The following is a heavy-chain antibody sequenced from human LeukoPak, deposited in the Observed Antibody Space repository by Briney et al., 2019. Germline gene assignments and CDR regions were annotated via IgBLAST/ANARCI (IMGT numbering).Heavy chain of an antibody. CDR3: AARDCSGGSCYSDIWFDP. Sequence: SQTLSLTCTVSGGSISSGDYYWSWIRQPPGKGLEWIGYIYYSGSTYYNPSLKSRVTISVDTSKNQFSLKLSSVTAADTAVYYCAARDCSGGSCYSDIWFDPWGQGTLVTVSS. CDR2: IYYSGST. V-gene: IGHV4-30-4*01. J-gene: IGHJ5*02. D-gene: IGHD2-15*01. CDR1: GGSISSGDYY.